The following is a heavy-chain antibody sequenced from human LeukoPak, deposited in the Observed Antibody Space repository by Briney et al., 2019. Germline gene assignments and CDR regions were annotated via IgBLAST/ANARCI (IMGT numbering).Heavy chain of an antibody. D-gene: IGHD3-9*01. J-gene: IGHJ5*02. CDR3: ARMVSLRYFDWFDP. CDR2: INHSGST. V-gene: IGHV4-34*01. Sequence: PSETLSLTCAVYGGSFSGYYWSWVRPPPGKGLEWVGEINHSGSTNYNPSLKSRVTISVDTSKNQFSLKLSSVTAADTAVYYCARMVSLRYFDWFDPWGQGTLVTVSS. CDR1: GGSFSGYY.